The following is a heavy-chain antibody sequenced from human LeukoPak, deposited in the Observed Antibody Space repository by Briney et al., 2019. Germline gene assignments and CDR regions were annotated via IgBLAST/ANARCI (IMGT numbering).Heavy chain of an antibody. V-gene: IGHV3-33*08. CDR3: ARSMYCGGDCYYYFDY. CDR1: GFTFSSYS. J-gene: IGHJ4*02. Sequence: GGSLRLSCAASGFTFSSYSMNWVRQAPGKGLEWVAFIRYDGSNKYYADSVKGRFTISRDNSKNTLYLQMNSLRADDTAVYYCARSMYCGGDCYYYFDYWGQGTLVTVAP. CDR2: IRYDGSNK. D-gene: IGHD2-21*02.